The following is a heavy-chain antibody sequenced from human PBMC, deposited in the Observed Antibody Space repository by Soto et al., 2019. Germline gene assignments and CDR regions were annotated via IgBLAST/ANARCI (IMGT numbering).Heavy chain of an antibody. CDR2: IYDSESA. Sequence: QVQLQESGPGLVKASQTLSLICSVSGESINSGGYYWSWIRHHPGKGLEWIGYIYDSESAYYNPSLKSRVXXXMXXSKNHFAMKLSSVTAADTAVYYCARASSSSSAADYWGQGTLGTVSS. CDR1: GESINSGGYY. V-gene: IGHV4-31*03. CDR3: ARASSSSSAADY. J-gene: IGHJ4*02. D-gene: IGHD6-6*01.